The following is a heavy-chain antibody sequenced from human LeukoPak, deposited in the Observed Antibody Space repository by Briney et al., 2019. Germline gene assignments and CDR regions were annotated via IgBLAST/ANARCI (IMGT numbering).Heavy chain of an antibody. Sequence: ASVKVSCKASGYTFTSYYMHWVRQAPGQGLEWMGIINPSGGSTSYAQKFQGRVTMTRDTSTSTVYMELSSLRSEDTAVYYCARDQPSGEDYYDSSGYYPLGSDYWGQGTLVTVSS. D-gene: IGHD3-22*01. V-gene: IGHV1-46*03. CDR1: GYTFTSYY. J-gene: IGHJ4*02. CDR3: ARDQPSGEDYYDSSGYYPLGSDY. CDR2: INPSGGST.